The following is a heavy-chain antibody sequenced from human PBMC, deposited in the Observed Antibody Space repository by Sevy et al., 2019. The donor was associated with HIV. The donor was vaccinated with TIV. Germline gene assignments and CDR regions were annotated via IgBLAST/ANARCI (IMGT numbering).Heavy chain of an antibody. J-gene: IGHJ4*02. Sequence: ASVKVSCKASGYTFISNGISWVRQAPGQGLEWMGWIGAYNGNANSAQKLQGRVTVTTDTSTSTAYMELRSLRSDDTAVYYCARVPTYYYGSATYFDHWGQGTLVTVSS. V-gene: IGHV1-18*01. D-gene: IGHD3-10*01. CDR2: IGAYNGNA. CDR3: ARVPTYYYGSATYFDH. CDR1: GYTFISNG.